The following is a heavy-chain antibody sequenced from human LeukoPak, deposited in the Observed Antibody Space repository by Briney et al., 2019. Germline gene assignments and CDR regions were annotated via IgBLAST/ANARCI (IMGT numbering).Heavy chain of an antibody. CDR3: ARSVPSLDHLFDS. CDR2: IYNSGIT. D-gene: IGHD1-14*01. Sequence: KPSETLSLTCTVSGGSISGYYWTWIRQLPGKGLGWIGYIYNSGITNYNPSLKSRVTVSVDTSKNQFSLRLTSVTAADTAVYYCARSVPSLDHLFDSWGHGTLVTVSS. V-gene: IGHV4-59*08. J-gene: IGHJ5*01. CDR1: GGSISGYY.